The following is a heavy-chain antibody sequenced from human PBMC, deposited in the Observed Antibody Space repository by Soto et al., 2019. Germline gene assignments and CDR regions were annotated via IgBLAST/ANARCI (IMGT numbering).Heavy chain of an antibody. V-gene: IGHV1-69*01. CDR3: ARDRYDILTGTSHYYYYGMDV. CDR2: IIPIFGTA. CDR1: GGTFSSYA. D-gene: IGHD3-9*01. Sequence: QVQLVQSGAEGKKPGSSVKVSCKASGGTFSSYAISWVRQAPGQGLEWMGGIIPIFGTANYAQKFQGRVTITADDSTSTAYMELSSLRSEDTAVYYCARDRYDILTGTSHYYYYGMDVWGQGTTVTVSS. J-gene: IGHJ6*02.